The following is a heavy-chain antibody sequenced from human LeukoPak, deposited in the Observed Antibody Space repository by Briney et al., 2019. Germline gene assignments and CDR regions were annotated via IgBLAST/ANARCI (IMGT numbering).Heavy chain of an antibody. Sequence: GGSLRLSCAASGFTLSSYWMSWVRQAPGKGLVWVASIKQDGSEKYYVDSVKGRFTISRDNAQNSLYLQMNSLRAEDTAVYYCARLDPSVTADYWGQGTLVTVSS. CDR2: IKQDGSEK. CDR1: GFTLSSYW. CDR3: ARLDPSVTADY. D-gene: IGHD2-21*02. V-gene: IGHV3-7*01. J-gene: IGHJ4*02.